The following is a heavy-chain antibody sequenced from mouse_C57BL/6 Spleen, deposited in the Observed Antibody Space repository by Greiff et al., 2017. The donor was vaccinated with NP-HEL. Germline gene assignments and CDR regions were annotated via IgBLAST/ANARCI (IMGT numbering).Heavy chain of an antibody. CDR2: IYPGSGST. D-gene: IGHD1-1*01. CDR1: GYTFTSYW. J-gene: IGHJ2*01. Sequence: QQPGAELVKPGALVKMSCKASGYTFTSYWITWVKQRPGQGLEWIGEIYPGSGSTNYNEKFKSKATLTVDTSSSTAYMQLSSLTSEDSAVYYCATYTTVVVDYWGQGTTLTVSS. CDR3: ATYTTVVVDY. V-gene: IGHV1-55*01.